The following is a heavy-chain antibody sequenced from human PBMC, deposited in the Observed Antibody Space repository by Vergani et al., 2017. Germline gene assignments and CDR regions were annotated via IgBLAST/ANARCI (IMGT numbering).Heavy chain of an antibody. CDR3: ARDRQLGYMDV. V-gene: IGHV3-30*03. CDR2: ISYDGSNK. CDR1: GFTFSSYG. J-gene: IGHJ6*04. D-gene: IGHD6-6*01. Sequence: QVQLVESGGGVVQPGRSLRLSCAASGFTFSSYGMHWVRQAPGKGLEWVAVISYDGSNKYYADSVKGRFTISRDNSKNTLYLQMNSLRAEDTAVYYCARDRQLGYMDVWGKGTAVTVFS.